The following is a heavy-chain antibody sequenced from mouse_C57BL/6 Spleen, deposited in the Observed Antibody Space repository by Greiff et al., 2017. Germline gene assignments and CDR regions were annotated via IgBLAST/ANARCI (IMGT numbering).Heavy chain of an antibody. J-gene: IGHJ1*03. V-gene: IGHV1-15*01. CDR3: TIGDGYYPHWYFDV. Sequence: QVQLQQSGAELVRPGASVTLSCKASGYTFTDYEMHWVKQTPVHGLEWIGAIDPETGGTAYNQKFKGKAILTADKSSSTAYMGLRSLTSEDSAVYYCTIGDGYYPHWYFDVWGTGTTVTVSS. CDR2: IDPETGGT. CDR1: GYTFTDYE. D-gene: IGHD2-3*01.